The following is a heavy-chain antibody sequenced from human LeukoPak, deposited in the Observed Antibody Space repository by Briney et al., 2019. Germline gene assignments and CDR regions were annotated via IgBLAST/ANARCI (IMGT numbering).Heavy chain of an antibody. CDR1: GFTFSSYW. D-gene: IGHD3-22*01. CDR3: AKYMYDSFDY. V-gene: IGHV3-74*01. CDR2: INSDGSST. J-gene: IGHJ4*02. Sequence: GGSLRLSCAASGFTFSSYWVHWVRQAPGKGLVWVSRINSDGSSTSYADSVKGRLTISRDNAKNTLYLQMNSLRAEDTAVYYCAKYMYDSFDYWGQGTLVTVSS.